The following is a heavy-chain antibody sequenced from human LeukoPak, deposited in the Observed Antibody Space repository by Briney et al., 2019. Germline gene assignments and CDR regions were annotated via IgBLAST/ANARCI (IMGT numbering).Heavy chain of an antibody. CDR2: IKQDGSEK. J-gene: IGHJ4*02. CDR3: ARDYQYGYSTNWYHLAQIDY. Sequence: SGGSLRLSCAASGFTFSRYWMTWVRQAPGKGLEWVANIKQDGSEKYYVDSVKGRFTISRDNAKNSLYLQMNSLRAEDTAIYYCARDYQYGYSTNWYHLAQIDYWGQGTLVTVSS. V-gene: IGHV3-7*01. D-gene: IGHD2/OR15-2a*01. CDR1: GFTFSRYW.